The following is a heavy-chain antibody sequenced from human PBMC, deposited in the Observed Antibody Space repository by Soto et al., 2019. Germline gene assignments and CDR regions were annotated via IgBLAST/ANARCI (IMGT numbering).Heavy chain of an antibody. V-gene: IGHV3-74*01. Sequence: EVQLVESGGGLVQPGGSLRLSCAASKFSFSGYWMHWVRQAPGKGLMWVSRVNPDGSTTTYADSVKGRFTISRDNAKNTVFLQMNSLRADDTDVYYCAKVASGSYGWFDPWGQGTLVTVSS. CDR1: KFSFSGYW. CDR3: AKVASGSYGWFDP. D-gene: IGHD1-26*01. CDR2: VNPDGSTT. J-gene: IGHJ5*02.